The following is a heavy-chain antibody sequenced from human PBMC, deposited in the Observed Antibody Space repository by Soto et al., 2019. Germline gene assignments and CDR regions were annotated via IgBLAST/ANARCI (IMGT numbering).Heavy chain of an antibody. CDR1: GGAFRNYA. Sequence: QVQLVQSGAEVKKPGSSVKVSCTASGGAFRNYAVSWVRQAPGQGLEWMGAVMPTFGAGVYAQKFQGRLTIFADESTNTAYLNVGSLTFEDAALYYCAASRGFYEAMDAWGQGTTLTVSS. CDR3: AASRGFYEAMDA. D-gene: IGHD3-22*01. V-gene: IGHV1-69*01. CDR2: VMPTFGAG. J-gene: IGHJ6*02.